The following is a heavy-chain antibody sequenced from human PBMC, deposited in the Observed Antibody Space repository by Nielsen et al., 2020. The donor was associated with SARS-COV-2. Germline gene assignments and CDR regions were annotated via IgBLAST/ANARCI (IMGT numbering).Heavy chain of an antibody. V-gene: IGHV4-34*01. Sequence: SETLSLTCAVYGGSFSGYYWSWIRQPPGKGLEWIGEINHIGSTNYNPSLKSRVTISVDTSKNQFSLKLSSVTAADTAVYYCARPYYYGSGSPLDYWGQGTLVTVSS. CDR3: ARPYYYGSGSPLDY. CDR1: GGSFSGYY. D-gene: IGHD3-10*01. J-gene: IGHJ4*02. CDR2: INHIGST.